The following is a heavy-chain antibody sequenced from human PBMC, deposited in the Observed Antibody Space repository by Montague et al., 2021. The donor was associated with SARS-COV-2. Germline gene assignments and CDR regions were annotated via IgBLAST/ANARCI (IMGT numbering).Heavy chain of an antibody. D-gene: IGHD3-10*01. J-gene: IGHJ6*02. CDR2: ISSSSSYI. V-gene: IGHV3-21*01. Sequence: SLRLSCAASGFTFSSYSMNWVRQAPGKGLDFFSSISSSSSYIYYADSVQGRFTISRDNAKNSLYLQMNSLRAEDTAVYYCARAAVRGVIEHIYGMDVWGQGTTVTVSS. CDR3: ARAAVRGVIEHIYGMDV. CDR1: GFTFSSYS.